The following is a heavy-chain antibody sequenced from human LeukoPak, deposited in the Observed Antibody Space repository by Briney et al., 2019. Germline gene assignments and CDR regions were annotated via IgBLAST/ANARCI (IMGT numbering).Heavy chain of an antibody. CDR1: GGSANSGDYY. J-gene: IGHJ6*02. CDR3: ARLLWFGEGGHGVDV. V-gene: IGHV4-30-4*01. CDR2: IYYSGNT. D-gene: IGHD3-10*01. Sequence: PSETLSLTCTVSGGSANSGDYYWSWIRQPPGKGLEWIGYIYYSGNTYYNPSLESRLTISLDTSKNQFSLKLSSVTAADTAVYYCARLLWFGEGGHGVDVWGQGTTVAVSS.